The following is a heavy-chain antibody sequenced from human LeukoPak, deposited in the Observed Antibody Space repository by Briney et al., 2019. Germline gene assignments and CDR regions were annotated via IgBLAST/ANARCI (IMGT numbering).Heavy chain of an antibody. J-gene: IGHJ6*04. V-gene: IGHV4-59*01. D-gene: IGHD3-9*01. CDR3: ARDIYDILTGSIYGMDV. Sequence: SETLSLTCTVSGASINNYYWSWIRQPPGKGLEWIGYIYYSGSTNYNPSLKSRVTISVDTSKNQFSLKLSSVTAADTAVYYCARDIYDILTGSIYGMDVWGKGTTVTVSS. CDR2: IYYSGST. CDR1: GASINNYY.